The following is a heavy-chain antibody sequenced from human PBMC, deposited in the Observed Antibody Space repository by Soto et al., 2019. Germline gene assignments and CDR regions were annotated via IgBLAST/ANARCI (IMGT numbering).Heavy chain of an antibody. CDR2: IHPGDSDT. CDR3: ARPAGRSGWLYYYYRMDV. Sequence: GESLKISCKGSGYSFTSYWIGWVRQMPGKGLEWMGIIHPGDSDTRYSPSFQGQVTISADKSISTAYLQWSSLKASDTAMYYCARPAGRSGWLYYYYRMDVSGQGKKVTVA. V-gene: IGHV5-51*01. CDR1: GYSFTSYW. D-gene: IGHD6-19*01. J-gene: IGHJ6*02.